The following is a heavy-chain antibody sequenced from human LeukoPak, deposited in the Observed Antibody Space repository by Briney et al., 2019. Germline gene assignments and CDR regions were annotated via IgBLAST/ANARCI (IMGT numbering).Heavy chain of an antibody. D-gene: IGHD3-10*01. Sequence: GGSLRLSCAASGFTFNTYAMSWVRQAPGKGLEWVSGISASGGSTYYADSVKGRFTISRDNSKNTLYLQMNSLRAEDTAVYYCARDPPITMVRGDFDYWGQGTLVTVSS. CDR3: ARDPPITMVRGDFDY. J-gene: IGHJ4*02. CDR1: GFTFNTYA. CDR2: ISASGGST. V-gene: IGHV3-23*01.